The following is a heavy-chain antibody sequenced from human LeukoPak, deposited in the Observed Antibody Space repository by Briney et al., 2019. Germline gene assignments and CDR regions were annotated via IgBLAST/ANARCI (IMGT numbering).Heavy chain of an antibody. V-gene: IGHV3-33*01. CDR1: GFTFSSYG. J-gene: IGHJ4*02. CDR3: ARGDGERN. Sequence: PGRSLRLSCAASGFTFSSYGMHWVRQAPGKGLEWVAVIWYDGSNKYYADSVKGRFTISRDNAKNSLYLQMNSLRDEDTAVYYCARGDGERNWGQGTLVTVSS. D-gene: IGHD3-10*01. CDR2: IWYDGSNK.